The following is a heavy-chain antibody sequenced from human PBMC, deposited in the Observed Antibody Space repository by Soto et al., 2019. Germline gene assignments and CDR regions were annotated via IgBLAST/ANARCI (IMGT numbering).Heavy chain of an antibody. J-gene: IGHJ4*02. V-gene: IGHV1-69*06. CDR3: ARRDGYKGGGFDY. CDR1: GGTFSSYA. Sequence: AVKVSCKASGGTFSSYAISWVRQAPGQGLEWMGGIIPIFGTANYAQKFQGRVTITADKSTSTAYMELSSLRSEDTAVYYCARRDGYKGGGFDYWGQGTLVTVSS. CDR2: IIPIFGTA. D-gene: IGHD3-16*01.